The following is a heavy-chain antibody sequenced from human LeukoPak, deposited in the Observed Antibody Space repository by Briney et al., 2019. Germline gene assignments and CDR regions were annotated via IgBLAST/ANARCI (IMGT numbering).Heavy chain of an antibody. CDR1: GGSISSGDYY. J-gene: IGHJ4*02. D-gene: IGHD3-10*01. Sequence: SQTLSLTCTVSGGSISSGDYYWSWIRQPPGKGLEWIGYIYYSGSTYYNPSLKSRVTISVDTSKNQFSLKLSSVTAADTAMYYCARGYMVRGVPTDFDYWGQGTLVTVSS. CDR3: ARGYMVRGVPTDFDY. CDR2: IYYSGST. V-gene: IGHV4-30-4*01.